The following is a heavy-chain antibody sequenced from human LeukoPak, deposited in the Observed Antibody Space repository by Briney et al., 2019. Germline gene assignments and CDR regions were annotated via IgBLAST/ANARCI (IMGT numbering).Heavy chain of an antibody. V-gene: IGHV3-23*01. J-gene: IGHJ6*02. CDR2: ISGSDAST. CDR3: ARRGSEWNSYFYPMDV. D-gene: IGHD3-3*01. Sequence: GGSLRLSCAASGVTLSTYAMSWARQAPGKGLEWVSGISGSDASTFYADSVMGRFTISRDNSMNTLYLQMNNVRAEDAAIYFCARRGSEWNSYFYPMDVWGQGTTVTVSS. CDR1: GVTLSTYA.